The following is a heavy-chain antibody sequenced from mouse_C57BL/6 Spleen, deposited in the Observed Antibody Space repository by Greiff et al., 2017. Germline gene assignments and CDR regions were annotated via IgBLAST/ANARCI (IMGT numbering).Heavy chain of an antibody. D-gene: IGHD2-4*01. CDR3: ARVYYDYDVGYYYAMDY. J-gene: IGHJ4*01. CDR2: IHPNSGST. V-gene: IGHV1-64*01. CDR1: GYTFTSYW. Sequence: VQLQQPGAELVKPGASVKLSCKASGYTFTSYWMHWVKQRPGQGLEWIGMIHPNSGSTNYNEKFKSKATLTVDKSSSTAYIQLSSLTSEDSAVYYCARVYYDYDVGYYYAMDYWGQGTSVTVSS.